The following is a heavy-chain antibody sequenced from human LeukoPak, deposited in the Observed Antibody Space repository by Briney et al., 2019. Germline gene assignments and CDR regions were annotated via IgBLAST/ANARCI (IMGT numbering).Heavy chain of an antibody. CDR2: ITFSGAAT. Sequence: GGSLRLSCAASGFTFRSYGMSWVRQAPRKGLEYVSAITFSGAATNYADSVRGRFTISRDNSKNTLYLQMDSLRAEDTAIYYCVKSVSSGLDAFAVWGQGIMVTVS. D-gene: IGHD5-12*01. CDR1: GFTFRSYG. J-gene: IGHJ3*01. V-gene: IGHV3-23*01. CDR3: VKSVSSGLDAFAV.